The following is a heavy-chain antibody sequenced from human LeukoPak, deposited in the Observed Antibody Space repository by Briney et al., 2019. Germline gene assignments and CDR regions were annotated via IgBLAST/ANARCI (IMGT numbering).Heavy chain of an antibody. J-gene: IGHJ4*02. CDR2: ISGGGGST. V-gene: IGHV3-23*01. CDR1: GFTFSSYA. Sequence: QPGGSLRLSCAASGFTFSSYAMSWVRQAPGKGLEWVSAISGGGGSTYYADSVKGRFTISRDNSKNTLYLQMNSLRAEDTAVYYCAKGDDYGDYGPADYWGQGTLVTVSS. D-gene: IGHD4-17*01. CDR3: AKGDDYGDYGPADY.